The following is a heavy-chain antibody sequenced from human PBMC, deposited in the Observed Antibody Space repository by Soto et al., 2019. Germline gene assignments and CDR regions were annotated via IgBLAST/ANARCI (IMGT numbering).Heavy chain of an antibody. J-gene: IGHJ6*02. CDR2: INPNSGGT. D-gene: IGHD6-13*01. CDR3: SRGIGSSSWYGLRYYYYYGMDV. V-gene: IGHV1-2*04. Sequence: ASVKVSCKASGYTFTGYYMHWVRQAPGQGLEWMGWINPNSGGTNYAQKFQGWVTMTRDTSISTAYMELSRLRSDDTAVYYCSRGIGSSSWYGLRYYYYYGMDVWGQGTTVTVSS. CDR1: GYTFTGYY.